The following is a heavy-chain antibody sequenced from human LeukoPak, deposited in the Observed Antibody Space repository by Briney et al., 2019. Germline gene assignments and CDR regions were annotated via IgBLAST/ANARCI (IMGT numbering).Heavy chain of an antibody. Sequence: GGSLTLSCAASGFTFSSYEMNWVRQAPGKGLEWVSYISSSGSTIYYADTGKGRFTITRDNAKNSLYLQMNSLRAEDTAVYYCAGGRGDYVWGSYRYGEFDYWGQGTLVTVSS. CDR2: ISSSGSTI. J-gene: IGHJ4*02. D-gene: IGHD3-16*02. CDR3: AGGRGDYVWGSYRYGEFDY. V-gene: IGHV3-48*03. CDR1: GFTFSSYE.